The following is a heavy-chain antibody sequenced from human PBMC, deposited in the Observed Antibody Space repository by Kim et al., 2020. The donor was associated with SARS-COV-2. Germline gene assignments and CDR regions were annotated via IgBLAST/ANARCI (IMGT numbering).Heavy chain of an antibody. Sequence: GGSLRLSCTTSGFTFGDFAMSWVRQAPGKGLEWVVFIRSKAHGGTSEFAPSVKGRFTISRDDSKSIAYLQMNSLKTEDTAVYYCARHLAVAGPYFDSWG. J-gene: IGHJ4*01. V-gene: IGHV3-49*04. CDR1: GFTFGDFA. CDR3: ARHLAVAGPYFDS. CDR2: IRSKAHGGTS. D-gene: IGHD6-19*01.